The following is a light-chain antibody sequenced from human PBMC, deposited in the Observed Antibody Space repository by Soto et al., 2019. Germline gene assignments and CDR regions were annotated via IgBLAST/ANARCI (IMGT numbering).Light chain of an antibody. CDR1: QSVSSN. Sequence: EIVMTQSPATLSVSPGERITISCRASQSVSSNLAWYQQKPGQAPRLLIYGASTRATGIPARFSGSGSGTEFTLTISSLQSEDFAVYYCQQYNNWPRTFGQGTKVDIK. CDR3: QQYNNWPRT. J-gene: IGKJ1*01. V-gene: IGKV3-15*01. CDR2: GAS.